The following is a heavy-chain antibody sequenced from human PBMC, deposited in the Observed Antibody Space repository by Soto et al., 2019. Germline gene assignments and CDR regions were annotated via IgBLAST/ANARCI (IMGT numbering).Heavy chain of an antibody. Sequence: QVQLVQSGAEVKKPGSSVKVSCKASGGTFSSYAISWVRQAPGQGLEWMGGIIPIFGTANYAQKFQGRVTITAAESTSTAYMELSSVRPEDTAVYYCARGHTAIVPKAFEYWGQGTLVTVSS. CDR1: GGTFSSYA. CDR2: IIPIFGTA. V-gene: IGHV1-69*01. D-gene: IGHD5-18*01. J-gene: IGHJ4*02. CDR3: ARGHTAIVPKAFEY.